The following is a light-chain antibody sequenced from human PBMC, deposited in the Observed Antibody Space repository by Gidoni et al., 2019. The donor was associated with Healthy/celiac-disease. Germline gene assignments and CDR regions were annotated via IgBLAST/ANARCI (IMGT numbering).Light chain of an antibody. Sequence: EIVMTQSPATLSVSPGERATLSCRANQSVSSNLAWYQQKPGQAPRLLIYGASTRATGIPARFSGSGSGTDFPLTISSLQSEDFAVYYCQQYNNWPPGTFVQGTKVEIK. J-gene: IGKJ1*01. CDR1: QSVSSN. V-gene: IGKV3-15*01. CDR3: QQYNNWPPGT. CDR2: GAS.